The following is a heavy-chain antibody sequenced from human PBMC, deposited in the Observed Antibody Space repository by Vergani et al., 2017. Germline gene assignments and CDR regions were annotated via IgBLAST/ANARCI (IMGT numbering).Heavy chain of an antibody. CDR2: IRYDGSNK. V-gene: IGHV3-30*02. CDR1: GFTFSSYA. Sequence: QVQLVESGGGVVQPGGSLRLSCAASGFTFSSYAMHWVRQAPGKGLEWVAFIRYDGSNKYYADSVKGRFTISRDNSKNTLYLQMNSLRAEDTAVYYCAKDSRYSSSXYYGPKYHYYGMDVWGQGTTVTVSS. CDR3: AKDSRYSSSXYYGPKYHYYGMDV. D-gene: IGHD6-13*01. J-gene: IGHJ6*02.